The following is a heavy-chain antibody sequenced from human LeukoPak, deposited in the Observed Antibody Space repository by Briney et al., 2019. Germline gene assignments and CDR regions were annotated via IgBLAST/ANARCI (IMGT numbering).Heavy chain of an antibody. J-gene: IGHJ5*02. D-gene: IGHD2-2*01. CDR1: GFTFSTYA. CDR3: AKSRVGYDP. Sequence: GWSLRLSCAAAGFTFSTYAMTWVRQPPGRELEWVSTIRGSAVNTYYADSVKGRFTISRDNSNNTLYLQMTSLRVEDTAVYYCAKSRVGYDPWGQGTLVTVSS. V-gene: IGHV3-23*01. CDR2: IRGSAVNT.